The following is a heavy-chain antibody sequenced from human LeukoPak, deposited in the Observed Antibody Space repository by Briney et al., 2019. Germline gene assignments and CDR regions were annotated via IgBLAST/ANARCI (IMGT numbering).Heavy chain of an antibody. V-gene: IGHV4-39*07. CDR2: IYYSGST. J-gene: IGHJ4*02. Sequence: SETLSLTCTVSGVSISSSNSYWGWIRQPPGKGPEWIGSIYYSGSTYYNPSLKSRVTISVDTSKNQFSLKLTSVTAADTAVYYCARGTEYDYDSGGYYFDYWGQGTLVTVSP. D-gene: IGHD3-22*01. CDR3: ARGTEYDYDSGGYYFDY. CDR1: GVSISSSNSY.